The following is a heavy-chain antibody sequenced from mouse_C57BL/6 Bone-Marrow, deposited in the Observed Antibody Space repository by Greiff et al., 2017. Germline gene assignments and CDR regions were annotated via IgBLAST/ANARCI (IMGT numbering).Heavy chain of an antibody. CDR2: IRSKSNNYAT. D-gene: IGHD1-1*01. Sequence: EVQRVESGGGLVQPKGSLKLSCAASGFSFNTYAMNWVRQAPGKGLEWVARIRSKSNNYATYYADSVKDRFTISRDDSESMLYLQMNNLKTEDTAMYYCVRLHYYGSSYGGAMDYWGQGTSVTVSS. V-gene: IGHV10-1*01. CDR3: VRLHYYGSSYGGAMDY. CDR1: GFSFNTYA. J-gene: IGHJ4*01.